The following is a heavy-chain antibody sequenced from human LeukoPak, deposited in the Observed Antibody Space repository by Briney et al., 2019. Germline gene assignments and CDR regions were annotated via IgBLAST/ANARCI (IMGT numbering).Heavy chain of an antibody. V-gene: IGHV4-61*02. CDR2: IYTSGST. CDR3: AREEYYSDNSGYYPDF. D-gene: IGHD3-22*01. Sequence: SETLSLTCTVSGDSISSGSYYWSWIRQPAGKGLEWIGRIYTSGSTNYNPSLKSRVTISVDTSKNQFSLKLSSVTAADTAVYYCAREEYYSDNSGYYPDFWGQGTPVTVSS. J-gene: IGHJ4*02. CDR1: GDSISSGSYY.